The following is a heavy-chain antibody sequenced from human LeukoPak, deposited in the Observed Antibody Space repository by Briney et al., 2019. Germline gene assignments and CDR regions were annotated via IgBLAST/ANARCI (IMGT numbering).Heavy chain of an antibody. V-gene: IGHV1-2*02. CDR1: GYTFTGYY. Sequence: ASVKVSCKASGYTFTGYYMHWVRQAPGQGLEWMGWINPNSGGTNYAQKFQGRVTMTRDMSTSTVYMELSSLRSEDTAVYYCAREKGSSSRYFRDYYMDVWGKGTTVTVSS. CDR3: AREKGSSSRYFRDYYMDV. CDR2: INPNSGGT. D-gene: IGHD6-13*01. J-gene: IGHJ6*03.